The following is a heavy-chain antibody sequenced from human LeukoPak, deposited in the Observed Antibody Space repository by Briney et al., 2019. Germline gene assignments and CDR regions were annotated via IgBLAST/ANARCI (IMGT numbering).Heavy chain of an antibody. D-gene: IGHD4-23*01. Sequence: GGSLRLSCAASGFTFSNFDMHWVRQATGEGLEWVSAIGTAGDTYYPASVKGRFTISRENAKNSFYLQMNSLRAEDTAVYYCARLSTGGNLYYYYYGMDVWGQGTTVTVSS. CDR2: IGTAGDT. CDR3: ARLSTGGNLYYYYYGMDV. J-gene: IGHJ6*02. V-gene: IGHV3-13*01. CDR1: GFTFSNFD.